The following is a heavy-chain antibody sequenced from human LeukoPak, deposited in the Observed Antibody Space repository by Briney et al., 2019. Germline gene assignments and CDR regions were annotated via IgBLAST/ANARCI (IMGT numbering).Heavy chain of an antibody. J-gene: IGHJ3*02. CDR2: IYYSGST. Sequence: PSETLSLTCTVSGGSISSSSYYWGRIRQPPGKGLEWIGSIYYSGSTYYNPSLKSRVTISVDTSKNQFSLKLSSVTAADTAVYYCARGYYDILTGYYQNAFDIWGQGTMVTVSS. CDR3: ARGYYDILTGYYQNAFDI. V-gene: IGHV4-39*01. D-gene: IGHD3-9*01. CDR1: GGSISSSSYY.